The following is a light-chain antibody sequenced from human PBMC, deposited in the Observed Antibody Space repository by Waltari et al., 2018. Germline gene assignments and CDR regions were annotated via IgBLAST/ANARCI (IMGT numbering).Light chain of an antibody. J-gene: IGKJ1*01. CDR2: HAS. V-gene: IGKV3-20*01. CDR3: QHYESLPVT. CDR1: QSISKY. Sequence: EIVLTQSPGTLSLSPGERATLSCRASQSISKYLAWYQQKPGQAPRRLIYHASSRAAGIPYRFSGSGSGTDFSLTISRLEPEDFAVYYCQHYESLPVTFGQGTKVEIK.